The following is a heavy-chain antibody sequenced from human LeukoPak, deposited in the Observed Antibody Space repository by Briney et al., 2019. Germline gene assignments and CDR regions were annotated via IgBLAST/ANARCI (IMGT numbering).Heavy chain of an antibody. Sequence: GGSLRLSCAASGFTFSSYWMHWVRQAPGKGLVWVSRINTDGSSTSYADSVKGRFTISRDNSKNTLYLQMNSLRAEDTAVYYCARVGNADYYDSSGYYYWWGQGTLVTVSS. CDR1: GFTFSSYW. CDR2: INTDGSST. J-gene: IGHJ4*02. D-gene: IGHD3-22*01. CDR3: ARVGNADYYDSSGYYYW. V-gene: IGHV3-74*01.